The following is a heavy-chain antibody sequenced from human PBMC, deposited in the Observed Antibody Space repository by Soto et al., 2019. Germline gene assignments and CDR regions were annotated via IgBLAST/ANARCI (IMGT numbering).Heavy chain of an antibody. CDR1: WYSLTRHW. V-gene: IGHV5-10-1*01. Sequence: GGALKISRKGSWYSLTRHWVSWGRQMPGKGLEWMGRIDPSDSYTNYSPSFQGHVTISADKSISTAYLQWSSLKASDTAMYYCARRPAAMPSPSDYWGQGTLVTVSS. CDR3: ARRPAAMPSPSDY. D-gene: IGHD2-2*01. J-gene: IGHJ4*02. CDR2: IDPSDSYT.